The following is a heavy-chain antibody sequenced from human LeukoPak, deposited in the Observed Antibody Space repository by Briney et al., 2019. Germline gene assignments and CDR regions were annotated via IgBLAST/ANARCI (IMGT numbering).Heavy chain of an antibody. CDR1: GYTFTSYG. Sequence: ASVKVSCKASGYTFTSYGISWVRQAPGQGLEWMGWISAYNGNTNYAQKLQGRVTMTTDTSTSTAYMELRSLRSEDTAVYYCATDGEDSSGTYAFDIWGQGTMVTVSS. V-gene: IGHV1-18*01. J-gene: IGHJ3*02. D-gene: IGHD3-22*01. CDR3: ATDGEDSSGTYAFDI. CDR2: ISAYNGNT.